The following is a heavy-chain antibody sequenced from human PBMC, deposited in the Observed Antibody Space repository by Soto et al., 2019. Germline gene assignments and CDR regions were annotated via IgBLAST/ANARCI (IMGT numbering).Heavy chain of an antibody. J-gene: IGHJ6*02. CDR1: GGSISSGGYY. Sequence: QVQLQESGPGLVKPSQTLSLTCTVSGGSISSGGYYWSWIRQHPGKGLEWIGYIYYSGSTYYNPSLKSRVTIPVDTSKNQSSLKLSSVTAADTAVYYCASNIVLVPAAIPRYYYYGMDVWGQGTTVTVAS. CDR3: ASNIVLVPAAIPRYYYYGMDV. V-gene: IGHV4-31*03. D-gene: IGHD2-2*01. CDR2: IYYSGST.